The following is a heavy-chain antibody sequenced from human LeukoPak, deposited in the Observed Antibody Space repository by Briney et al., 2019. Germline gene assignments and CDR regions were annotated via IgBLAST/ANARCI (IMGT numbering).Heavy chain of an antibody. CDR1: GGSISSYY. J-gene: IGHJ5*02. V-gene: IGHV4-59*01. CDR3: ARGPYCSITSCYGWGFDP. D-gene: IGHD2-2*01. CDR2: IYYSGST. Sequence: PSETLSLTCTVSGGSISSYYWSWIRQPPGKGLEWIGYIYYSGSTNYNPSLKSRVTISVDTSKNQFSLKLSSVTAADTAVYYCARGPYCSITSCYGWGFDPWGQGTLVTVSS.